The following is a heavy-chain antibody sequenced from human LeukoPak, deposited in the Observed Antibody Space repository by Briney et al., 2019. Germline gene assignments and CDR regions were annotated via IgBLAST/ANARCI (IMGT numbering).Heavy chain of an antibody. D-gene: IGHD6-13*01. CDR3: AKVGYSSSWSDYYFDY. Sequence: GGSLRLSCAASGFIFGDYGMNWVRQAPGKGLEWVSGIGGRGGRTYYADSVKGRFTISRDNSKNTLYLQRNSLRAEDTAVYYCAKVGYSSSWSDYYFDYWGQGTLVTVSS. J-gene: IGHJ4*02. CDR2: IGGRGGRT. V-gene: IGHV3-23*01. CDR1: GFIFGDYG.